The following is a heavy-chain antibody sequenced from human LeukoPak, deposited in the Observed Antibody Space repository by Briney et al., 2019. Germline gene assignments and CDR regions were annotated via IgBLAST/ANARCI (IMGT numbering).Heavy chain of an antibody. D-gene: IGHD6-19*01. CDR2: ISSSSSYI. V-gene: IGHV3-21*01. CDR1: GFTFSSYS. Sequence: GGSLRLSCAASGFTFSSYSMNWVRQAPGKGLEWVSSISSSSSYIYYADPVKGRFTISRDNAKNSLYLQMNSLRAEDTAVYYCAREEYSSGWYHYYYMDVWGKGTTVTVSS. CDR3: AREEYSSGWYHYYYMDV. J-gene: IGHJ6*03.